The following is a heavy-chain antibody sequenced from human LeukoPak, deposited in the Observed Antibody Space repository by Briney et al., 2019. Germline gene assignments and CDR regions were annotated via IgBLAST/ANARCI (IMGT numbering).Heavy chain of an antibody. CDR1: GFTFSTYA. J-gene: IGHJ3*02. Sequence: PGGSLRLSCVASGFTFSTYAMTWVRQAPVKGLEWIGEINHSGSTNYNPSLKSRVTISVDTSKNQFSLKLSSVTAADTAVYYCARQRRITIFGVVIFGDAFDIWGQGTMVTVSS. CDR2: INHSGST. V-gene: IGHV4-34*01. D-gene: IGHD3-3*01. CDR3: ARQRRITIFGVVIFGDAFDI.